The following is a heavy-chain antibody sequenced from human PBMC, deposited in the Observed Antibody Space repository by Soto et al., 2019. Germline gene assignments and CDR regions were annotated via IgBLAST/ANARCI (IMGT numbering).Heavy chain of an antibody. V-gene: IGHV4-34*01. CDR3: ARRAVAGFTSKYYFDY. D-gene: IGHD6-19*01. Sequence: SETLSLTCAVYGGSFSGYYWSWIRQPPGKGLEWIGEINHSGSTNYNPSLKSRVTISVDTSKNQFSLKLSSVTAADTAVYYCARRAVAGFTSKYYFDYWGQGTLVTVSS. CDR1: GGSFSGYY. CDR2: INHSGST. J-gene: IGHJ4*02.